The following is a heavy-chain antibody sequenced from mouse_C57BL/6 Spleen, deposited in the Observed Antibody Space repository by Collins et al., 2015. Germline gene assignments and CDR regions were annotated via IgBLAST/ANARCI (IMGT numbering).Heavy chain of an antibody. CDR3: ARGAMRGYFDV. CDR1: GYTFTDYY. V-gene: IGHV1-76*01. D-gene: IGHD2-3*01. J-gene: IGHJ1*03. CDR2: IYPGSGNT. Sequence: QVQLKQSGAELVRPGASVKLSCASGYTFTDYYINWVKQRPGQGLEWIARIYPGSGNTYYNEKFKGKATLTAEKSSSTAYMQLSSLTSEDSAVYFCARGAMRGYFDVWGTGTTVTVSS.